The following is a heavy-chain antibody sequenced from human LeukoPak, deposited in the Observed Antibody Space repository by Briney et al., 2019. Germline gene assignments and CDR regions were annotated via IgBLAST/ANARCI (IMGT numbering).Heavy chain of an antibody. CDR3: AKDLGEWELLTLGDY. J-gene: IGHJ4*02. CDR2: ISYDGSNK. V-gene: IGHV3-30*18. CDR1: EFTFSSYG. D-gene: IGHD1-26*01. Sequence: PGGSLRLSCAASEFTFSSYGMHWVRQAPGKGLEWVAVISYDGSNKYYADSVKGRFTISRDNSKNTLYLQMNSLRAEDTAVYYCAKDLGEWELLTLGDYWGQGTLVTVSS.